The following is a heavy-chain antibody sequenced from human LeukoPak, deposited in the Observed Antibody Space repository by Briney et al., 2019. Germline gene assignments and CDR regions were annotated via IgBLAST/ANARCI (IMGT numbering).Heavy chain of an antibody. CDR1: GFTFSSYG. J-gene: IGHJ5*02. D-gene: IGHD3-10*01. V-gene: IGHV3-33*01. Sequence: GRSLRLSCAASGFTFSSYGMHWVRQAPGKGPEWVAVIWYDGSNKYYADSVKGRFTISRDNSKNTLYLQMNSLRAEDTAVYYCARDKRVRWFGELLTWRFDPWGQGTLVTVSS. CDR2: IWYDGSNK. CDR3: ARDKRVRWFGELLTWRFDP.